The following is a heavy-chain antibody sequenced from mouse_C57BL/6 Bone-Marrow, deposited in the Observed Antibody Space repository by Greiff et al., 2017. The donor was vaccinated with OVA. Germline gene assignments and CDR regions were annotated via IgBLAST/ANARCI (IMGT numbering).Heavy chain of an antibody. CDR2: IYPGDGDT. CDR3: ARELWYLFDY. CDR1: GYAFSSSW. D-gene: IGHD2-1*01. J-gene: IGHJ2*01. Sequence: QVQLQQSGPELVKPGASVKISCKASGYAFSSSWMNWVKQRPGKGLEWIGRIYPGDGDTNYNGKFKGKATLTADKSSSTAYMQLSSLTSEDSAVYFCARELWYLFDYWGQGTTLTVSS. V-gene: IGHV1-82*01.